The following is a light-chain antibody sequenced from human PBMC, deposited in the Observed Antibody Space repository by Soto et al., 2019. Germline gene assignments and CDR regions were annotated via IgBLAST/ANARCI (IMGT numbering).Light chain of an antibody. Sequence: EIVLTQSPGTLSLSPGERATLSCRASQSVGANLAWYQQRRGQAPRLVMYGASTTATGVPARFSGSGSGTEFTLTISSLQSEDFAVYYCQQYNNWPQTFGQGTKVDIK. CDR2: GAS. CDR3: QQYNNWPQT. V-gene: IGKV3-15*01. CDR1: QSVGAN. J-gene: IGKJ1*01.